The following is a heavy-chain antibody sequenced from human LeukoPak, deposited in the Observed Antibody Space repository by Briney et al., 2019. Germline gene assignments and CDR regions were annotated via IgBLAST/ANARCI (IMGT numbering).Heavy chain of an antibody. CDR1: GYTFTSYG. CDR2: ISAYNGNT. CDR3: ARVNPNSSGYYGWYYYYYMDV. D-gene: IGHD3-22*01. J-gene: IGHJ6*03. Sequence: ASVKVSCKASGYTFTSYGISWLRQAPGQGLEWMGWISAYNGNTNYAQKLQGRVTMTTDTSTSTAYMELSSLRSEDTAVYYCARVNPNSSGYYGWYYYYYMDVWGKGTTVTISS. V-gene: IGHV1-18*01.